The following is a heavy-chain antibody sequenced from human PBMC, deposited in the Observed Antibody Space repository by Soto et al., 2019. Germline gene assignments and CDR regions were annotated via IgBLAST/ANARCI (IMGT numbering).Heavy chain of an antibody. V-gene: IGHV2-5*01. D-gene: IGHD3-22*01. CDR3: AHRRGYYYDSSGYYYDWYFEL. CDR2: IYWNDDK. J-gene: IGHJ2*01. CDR1: GFSLSTSGVG. Sequence: QITLKESGPTLVKPTQTLTLTCTFSGFSLSTSGVGVGWIRQPPGKALEWLALIYWNDDKRYSPSLKSRLTITKDTSKNPVVLTMTNMDPVDTATYYCAHRRGYYYDSSGYYYDWYFELWGRGTLVTVSS.